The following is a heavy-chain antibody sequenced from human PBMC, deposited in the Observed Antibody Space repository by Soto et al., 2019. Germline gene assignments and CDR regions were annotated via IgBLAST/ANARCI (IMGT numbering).Heavy chain of an antibody. D-gene: IGHD4-17*01. J-gene: IGHJ4*02. CDR3: ARGTSTVPNDY. CDR1: GGSISSGGYY. Sequence: SETLSLTCTVSGGSISSGGYYWSWIRQHPGKGLEWIGYIYYSGSTYYNPSLKSRVTNSVAKSKNQFSLKLGSVTAADTAVYYCARGTSTVPNDYWGQGTLVTVSS. V-gene: IGHV4-31*03. CDR2: IYYSGST.